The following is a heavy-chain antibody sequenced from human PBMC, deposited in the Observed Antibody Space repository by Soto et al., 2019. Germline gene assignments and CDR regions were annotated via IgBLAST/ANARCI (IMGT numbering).Heavy chain of an antibody. CDR1: GDSVSSNSAA. V-gene: IGHV6-1*01. CDR2: TYYRSKWYN. CDR3: ARGERDIVEWASAFDI. Sequence: PSQTLSLTCAISGDSVSSNSAAWNWIMQSPSRGLEWLGRTYYRSKWYNDYAVSVKSRITINPDTSKNQFSLQLNSVTPEDTAVYYCARGERDIVEWASAFDIWGQRTTVTVSS. D-gene: IGHD2-15*01. J-gene: IGHJ3*02.